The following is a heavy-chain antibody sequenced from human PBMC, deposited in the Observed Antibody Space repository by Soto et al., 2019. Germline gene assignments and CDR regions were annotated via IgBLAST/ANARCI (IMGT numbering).Heavy chain of an antibody. CDR3: ARGRIRTTVPQLGAFDI. Sequence: SETLSLTCAVYGGSFSGYYWSWIRQPPGKGLEWIGEINHSGSTNYNPSLKSRVTISVDTSKNQFSLKLSSVTAADTAVYYCARGRIRTTVPQLGAFDIWGQGTMVTVS. J-gene: IGHJ3*02. CDR1: GGSFSGYY. CDR2: INHSGST. V-gene: IGHV4-34*01. D-gene: IGHD4-17*01.